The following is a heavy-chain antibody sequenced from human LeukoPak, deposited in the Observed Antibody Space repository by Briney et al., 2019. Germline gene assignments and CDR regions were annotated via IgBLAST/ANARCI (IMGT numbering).Heavy chain of an antibody. Sequence: SQTLSLTCAISGDSVSSNSAGWNWIRQSPSRGLEWLGRTYYKSKWYNDYAVSVKSRISINPDTSKNQFSLQLNSVTPEDTAVYYCVGMEWPGRNWFDPWGQGILVTVSS. CDR2: TYYKSKWYN. CDR3: VGMEWPGRNWFDP. J-gene: IGHJ5*02. CDR1: GDSVSSNSAG. V-gene: IGHV6-1*01. D-gene: IGHD3-3*01.